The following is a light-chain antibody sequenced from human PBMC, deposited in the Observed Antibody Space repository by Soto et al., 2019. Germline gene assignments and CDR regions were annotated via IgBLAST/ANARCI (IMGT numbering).Light chain of an antibody. CDR3: QQYGSSPYT. J-gene: IGKJ2*01. Sequence: EIVLTQSPGSLSLSPGERATLSCRPSQSVSSSYLGWYQQKPGQAPRLLIYGASSMATGIPDRFSGSGSGTDFTLTISRLEPEDFAVYYCQQYGSSPYTFGQGTKLEIK. V-gene: IGKV3-20*01. CDR2: GAS. CDR1: QSVSSSY.